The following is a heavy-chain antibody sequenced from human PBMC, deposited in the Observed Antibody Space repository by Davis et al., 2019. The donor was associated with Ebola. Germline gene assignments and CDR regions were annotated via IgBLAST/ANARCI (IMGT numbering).Heavy chain of an antibody. CDR3: ERDRGHPDPFDV. D-gene: IGHD3-10*01. CDR1: GFSFNIHG. J-gene: IGHJ3*01. CDR2: IGACDEGI. Sequence: PGGFLRLPCAPLGFSFNIHGMYWFPQPPGKGLARVSYIGACDEGITYADSVKGRFTITRDNAKNTLYLQRNRLGAEDTALYYGERDRGHPDPFDVWDQGALVSVSS. V-gene: IGHV3-48*04.